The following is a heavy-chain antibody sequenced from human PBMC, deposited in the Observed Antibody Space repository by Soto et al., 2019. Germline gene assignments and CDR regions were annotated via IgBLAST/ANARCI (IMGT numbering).Heavy chain of an antibody. V-gene: IGHV5-51*01. Sequence: GESLKISCKASGYNFTSHWIGWVRQMPGKGLEWMGIIYPGDSDIRYSPSFQGQVTISADKSITTAYLQWSGLKASDTASYYCVRQNTCIHLWPHFDYWGQGILVTVSS. D-gene: IGHD5-18*01. CDR2: IYPGDSDI. J-gene: IGHJ4*02. CDR1: GYNFTSHW. CDR3: VRQNTCIHLWPHFDY.